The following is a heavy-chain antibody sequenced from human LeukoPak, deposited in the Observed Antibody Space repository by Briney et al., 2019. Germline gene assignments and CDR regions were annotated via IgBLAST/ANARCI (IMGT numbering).Heavy chain of an antibody. CDR2: IYYSGST. Sequence: SETLSLTCTVSGGSISSSSYYWGWIRQPPGKGLEWIGNIYYSGSTYYNSSLKSRVTISVDTSKNQFSLKLSSVTAADTAVYYCARLRSYDILTGYYWTQYYFDYWGQGTLVTVSS. V-gene: IGHV4-39*01. CDR1: GGSISSSSYY. J-gene: IGHJ4*02. CDR3: ARLRSYDILTGYYWTQYYFDY. D-gene: IGHD3-9*01.